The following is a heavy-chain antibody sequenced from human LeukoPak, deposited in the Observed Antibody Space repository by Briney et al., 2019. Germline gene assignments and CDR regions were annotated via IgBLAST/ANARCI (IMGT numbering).Heavy chain of an antibody. Sequence: SETLSLACTVSGDSISGDYYWSWIRQPPGKGLEWIGYIYYSGSTYYNPSLKSRVTISVDTSKNQFSLKLSSVTAADTAVYYCARAYRGLFDYRGQGTLVTVSS. V-gene: IGHV4-30-4*01. J-gene: IGHJ4*02. CDR3: ARAYRGLFDY. D-gene: IGHD1-26*01. CDR2: IYYSGST. CDR1: GDSISGDYY.